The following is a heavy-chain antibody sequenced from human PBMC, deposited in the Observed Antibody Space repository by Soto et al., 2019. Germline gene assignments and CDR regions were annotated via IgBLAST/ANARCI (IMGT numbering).Heavy chain of an antibody. CDR3: ARDGFTGYSSGFEY. Sequence: PSETLSLTCTVSGGCISSGGYYGSWIRQHPGKGLEWIGYIYYSGSTYYNPSLKSRVTISVDTSKNQFSLKLSSVTAADTAVYYCARDGFTGYSSGFEYWGQGTLVTLSS. CDR2: IYYSGST. CDR1: GGCISSGGYY. D-gene: IGHD6-25*01. V-gene: IGHV4-31*03. J-gene: IGHJ4*02.